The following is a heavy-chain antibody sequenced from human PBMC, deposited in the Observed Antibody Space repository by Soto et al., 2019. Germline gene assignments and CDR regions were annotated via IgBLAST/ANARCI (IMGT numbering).Heavy chain of an antibody. CDR2: IYYSGST. Sequence: SETLSLTCTVSGGSISSSSYYWCWIRQPPGKGLEWIGSIYYSGSTYYNPSLKSRVTISVDTSKNQFSLKLSSVTAADTAVYYCATDLGYSSSSAYYYYYGMDVWGQGTTVTVSS. V-gene: IGHV4-39*02. D-gene: IGHD6-6*01. CDR1: GGSISSSSYY. J-gene: IGHJ6*02. CDR3: ATDLGYSSSSAYYYYYGMDV.